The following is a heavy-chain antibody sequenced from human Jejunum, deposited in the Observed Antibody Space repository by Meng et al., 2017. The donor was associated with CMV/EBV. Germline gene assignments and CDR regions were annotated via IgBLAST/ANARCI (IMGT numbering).Heavy chain of an antibody. CDR2: ISYDGNKK. V-gene: IGHV3-30-3*01. Sequence: SCAASEFPFVQHALHWVRQAPGKGLEWVAVISYDGNKKYYADSVKGRFTISRDNAKNSLYLQMDSLRAEDTAVYYCARRRDYFDYWGQGARVTVSS. CDR1: EFPFVQHA. J-gene: IGHJ4*02. CDR3: ARRRDYFDY.